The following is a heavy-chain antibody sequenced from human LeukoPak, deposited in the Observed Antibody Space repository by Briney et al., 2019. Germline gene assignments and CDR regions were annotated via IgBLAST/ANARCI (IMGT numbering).Heavy chain of an antibody. J-gene: IGHJ4*02. D-gene: IGHD2-15*01. CDR1: GGSISSGGYY. CDR2: IYYSGST. Sequence: PSETLSLTCTVSGGSISSGGYYWSWIRQPPGKGLEWIGYIYYSGSTNYNPSLKSRVTISVDTSKNQFSLKLSSVTAADTAVYYCARKLYHCSGGSCYADFDYRGQGTLVTVSS. V-gene: IGHV4-61*08. CDR3: ARKLYHCSGGSCYADFDY.